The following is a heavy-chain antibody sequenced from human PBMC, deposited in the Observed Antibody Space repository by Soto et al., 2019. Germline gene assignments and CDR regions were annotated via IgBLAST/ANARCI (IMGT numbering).Heavy chain of an antibody. Sequence: GGSLRLSCAASGFTFSSYAMHWVRQAPGKGLEWVAVISYDGSNKYYADSVKGRFTISRDNSKNTLYLQMNSLRAEDTAVYYCARDLVVVVPADILYYYYGMDVWGQGTTVTVSS. J-gene: IGHJ6*02. CDR3: ARDLVVVVPADILYYYYGMDV. CDR2: ISYDGSNK. V-gene: IGHV3-30-3*01. CDR1: GFTFSSYA. D-gene: IGHD2-2*02.